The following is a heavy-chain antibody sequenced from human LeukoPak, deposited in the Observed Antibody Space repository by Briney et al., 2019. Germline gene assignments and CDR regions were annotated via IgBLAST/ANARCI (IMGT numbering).Heavy chain of an antibody. CDR3: ARQPLYSSGWYYDYYYGMDV. J-gene: IGHJ6*02. CDR2: ISSSGSTI. CDR1: GFTFSDYY. V-gene: IGHV3-11*01. D-gene: IGHD6-19*01. Sequence: GGSLRLSCAASGFTFSDYYMSWIRQAPGKGLEWVSYISSSGSTIYYADSVKGRFTISRDNSKNTLYLQMNSLRAEDTAVYYCARQPLYSSGWYYDYYYGMDVWGQGTTVTVSS.